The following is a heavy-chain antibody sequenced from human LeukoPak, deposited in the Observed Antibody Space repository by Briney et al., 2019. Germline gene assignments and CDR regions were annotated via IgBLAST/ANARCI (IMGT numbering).Heavy chain of an antibody. CDR1: GYTFTGYY. Sequence: GASVKVSCKASGYTFTGYYIHWVRQAPGQGLEWMGWINPNSGGTNYAQKFQGRVTMTRDTSISTAYMELSRLRSDDTAVYYCARGLGIAARPDGRVLVYWGQGTLVTVSS. D-gene: IGHD6-6*01. V-gene: IGHV1-2*02. CDR2: INPNSGGT. CDR3: ARGLGIAARPDGRVLVY. J-gene: IGHJ4*02.